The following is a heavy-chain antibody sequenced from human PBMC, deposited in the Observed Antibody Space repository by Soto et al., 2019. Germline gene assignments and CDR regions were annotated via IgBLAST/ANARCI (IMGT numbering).Heavy chain of an antibody. CDR1: GFTFSNAW. Sequence: GGSLRLSCAASGFTFSNAWMSWVRQAPGKGQEWVGRIKSKTDGGTTDYTEPVKGRFTISRDDSKNTLYLQMDSLKTEYTAVYYCTTYRPLLDRNLNYYYYYGMDVWGQGTTVTVSS. CDR2: IKSKTDGGTT. CDR3: TTYRPLLDRNLNYYYYYGMDV. J-gene: IGHJ6*02. D-gene: IGHD1-1*01. V-gene: IGHV3-15*01.